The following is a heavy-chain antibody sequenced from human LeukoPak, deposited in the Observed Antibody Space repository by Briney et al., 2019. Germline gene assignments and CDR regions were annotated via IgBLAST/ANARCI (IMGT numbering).Heavy chain of an antibody. CDR2: INHSGST. J-gene: IGHJ4*02. V-gene: IGHV4-39*07. Sequence: SETLSLTCTVSGGSISSSSYYWSWIRQPPGKGLEWIGEINHSGSTNYNPSLKSRVTISVDTSKNQFSLKLSSVTAADTAVYYCARGLAYYDILTGYYTGSLHRVYYFDYWGQGTLVTVSS. D-gene: IGHD3-9*01. CDR1: GGSISSSSYY. CDR3: ARGLAYYDILTGYYTGSLHRVYYFDY.